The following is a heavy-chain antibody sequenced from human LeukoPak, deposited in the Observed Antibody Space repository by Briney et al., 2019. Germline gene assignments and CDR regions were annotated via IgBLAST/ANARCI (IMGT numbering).Heavy chain of an antibody. CDR2: MNHSGST. V-gene: IGHV4-34*01. Sequence: SETLSLTCAVYGGSFSGYYWSWIRQPPGKGLEWIGEMNHSGSTNYNPSLKSRVTISVDTSKNQFSLKLSSVTAADTAVYYCARGRVYVWGSYRTAFDYWGQGTLVTVSS. CDR3: ARGRVYVWGSYRTAFDY. J-gene: IGHJ4*02. D-gene: IGHD3-16*02. CDR1: GGSFSGYY.